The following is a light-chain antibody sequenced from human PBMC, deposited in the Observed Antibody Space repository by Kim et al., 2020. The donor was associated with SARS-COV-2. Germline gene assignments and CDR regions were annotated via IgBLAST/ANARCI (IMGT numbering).Light chain of an antibody. CDR3: QQYNSYPLT. Sequence: ASVGDRVTITCRASEDISKYLAWFQQKPGRAPKSLIYATSRLHTGVPTRFSGRASGTDFTLTISSLQPEDFATYFCQQYNSYPLTFGQGTRLEIK. V-gene: IGKV1-16*01. J-gene: IGKJ5*01. CDR1: EDISKY. CDR2: ATS.